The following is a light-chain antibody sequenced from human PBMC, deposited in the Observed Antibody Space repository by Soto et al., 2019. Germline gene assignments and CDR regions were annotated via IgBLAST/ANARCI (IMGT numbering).Light chain of an antibody. CDR3: CSDASNDSEV. Sequence: QSALTQPASVSGSPGQSITISCIGSSSDIGAYNLVSWYQHHPGKAPKLIIYEGSLRPSGISYRFSASKSGNTASLTISGLPAEDEADYHCCSDASNDSEVFGTGTKLTVL. J-gene: IGLJ2*01. CDR1: SSDIGAYNL. V-gene: IGLV2-23*01. CDR2: EGS.